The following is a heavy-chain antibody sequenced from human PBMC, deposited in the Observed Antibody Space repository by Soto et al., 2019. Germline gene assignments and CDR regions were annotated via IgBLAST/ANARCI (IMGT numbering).Heavy chain of an antibody. J-gene: IGHJ4*02. V-gene: IGHV4-59*01. CDR1: GGSISSYY. Sequence: SETLSLTCTVSGGSISSYYWSWIRQPPGKGLEWIGYIYYSGSTNYNPSLKSRVTISVDTSKNQFSLKLSSVTAADTAVYYCARGERDYFYYWGQGTLVTVSS. CDR3: ARGERDYFYY. CDR2: IYYSGST.